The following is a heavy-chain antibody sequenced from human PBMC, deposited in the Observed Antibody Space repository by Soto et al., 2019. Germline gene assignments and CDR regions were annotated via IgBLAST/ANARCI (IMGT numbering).Heavy chain of an antibody. CDR2: ISPYNGNT. CDR3: ARDQSSGVFDY. D-gene: IGHD3-22*01. V-gene: IGHV1-18*01. CDR1: GYTFINSA. Sequence: QVQLVQSGGEVKQPGASVRVSCKATGYTFINSAIAWVRQAPGQGLEWMGWISPYNGNTNYAQRVQGRDTITTDTSTSTAYMEIRSLRSDDTAVYYCARDQSSGVFDYWGQGTLVTVST. J-gene: IGHJ4*02.